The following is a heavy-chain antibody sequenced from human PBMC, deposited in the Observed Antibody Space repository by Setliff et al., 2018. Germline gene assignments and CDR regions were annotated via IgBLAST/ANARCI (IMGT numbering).Heavy chain of an antibody. CDR2: INHSGST. D-gene: IGHD4-17*01. J-gene: IGHJ6*03. CDR1: GGSLSGSLRGYAVF. Sequence: SETLSLTCTVSGGSLSGSLRGYAVFWSWIRQSPGKGLEWIGEINHSGSTNYNPSLKTRVTISVDTSKNQFSLTLSSVTAADTAVYYCARETTTTYYFYYMDVWGKGTTVTVSS. V-gene: IGHV4-34*01. CDR3: ARETTTTYYFYYMDV.